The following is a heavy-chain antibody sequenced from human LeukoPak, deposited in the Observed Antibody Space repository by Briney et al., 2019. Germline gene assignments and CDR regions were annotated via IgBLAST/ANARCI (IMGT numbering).Heavy chain of an antibody. Sequence: PSETLSLTCAVYGGSFSGYYWGWIRQPPGKGLEWIGEINHSGSTNYNPSLKSRVTISVDTSKNQFSLKLSSVTAADTAVYYCARGKVFADYGIWGQGTLVTVSS. V-gene: IGHV4-34*01. CDR2: INHSGST. CDR3: ARGKVFADYGI. CDR1: GGSFSGYY. D-gene: IGHD4-17*01. J-gene: IGHJ1*01.